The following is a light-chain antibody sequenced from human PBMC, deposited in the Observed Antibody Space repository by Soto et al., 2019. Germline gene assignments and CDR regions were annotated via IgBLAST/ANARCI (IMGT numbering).Light chain of an antibody. CDR1: SSNIGSNT. J-gene: IGLJ2*01. CDR3: AAWDDSMNGL. V-gene: IGLV1-44*01. Sequence: QSVLTQPPSASGTPGQRVTISCSGSSSNIGSNTVNWYQQLPGTAPKLLIYSNNQRPSGVPDRFSGSKSGTSASLAISGLRSDDEADYYCAAWDDSMNGLFGGGTKLTVL. CDR2: SNN.